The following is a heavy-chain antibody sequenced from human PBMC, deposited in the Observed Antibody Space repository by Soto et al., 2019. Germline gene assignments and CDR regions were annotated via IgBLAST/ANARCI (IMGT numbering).Heavy chain of an antibody. J-gene: IGHJ6*02. CDR3: ARARIAAAVGGYGMDV. Sequence: SETLSLTCTVSGGSISSGDCYWSWIRQPPGKGLEWIGYIYYSGSTYYNPSLKSRVTISVDTSKNQFSLKLSSVTAADTAVYYCARARIAAAVGGYGMDVWGQGTTVTVSS. V-gene: IGHV4-30-4*01. CDR2: IYYSGST. D-gene: IGHD6-13*01. CDR1: GGSISSGDCY.